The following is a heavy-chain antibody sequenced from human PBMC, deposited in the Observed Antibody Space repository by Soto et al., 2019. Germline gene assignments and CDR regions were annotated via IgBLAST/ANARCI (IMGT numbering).Heavy chain of an antibody. CDR3: ARAIFGVVTPYYYYYYMDV. J-gene: IGHJ6*03. CDR1: GYTFTSYD. Sequence: ASVKVSCKASGYTFTSYDINWVRQATGQGLEWMGWMNPNSGNTGYAQKFQGRVTMTRNTSISTAYMELSSLRSEDTAVYYCARAIFGVVTPYYYYYYMDVWGKGTTVTVSS. D-gene: IGHD3-3*01. CDR2: MNPNSGNT. V-gene: IGHV1-8*01.